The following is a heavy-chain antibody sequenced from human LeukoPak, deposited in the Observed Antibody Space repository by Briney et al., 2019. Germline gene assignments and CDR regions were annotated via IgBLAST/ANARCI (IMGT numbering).Heavy chain of an antibody. J-gene: IGHJ3*02. CDR3: VRDTEREPLGIAWGDAFDI. CDR2: ISWNSGSI. V-gene: IGHV3-9*01. CDR1: GFTFSSYG. Sequence: PGGSLRLSCAASGFTFSSYGMSWVRQAPGKGLEWVSGISWNSGSIGYADSVKGRFTISRDNAKNSLYLQMNSLRAEDTALYYCVRDTEREPLGIAWGDAFDIWGQGTMVTVSS. D-gene: IGHD7-27*01.